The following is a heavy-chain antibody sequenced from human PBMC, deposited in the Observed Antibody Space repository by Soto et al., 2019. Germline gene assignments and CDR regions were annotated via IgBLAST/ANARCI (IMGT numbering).Heavy chain of an antibody. CDR1: GFTFSSYS. D-gene: IGHD6-13*01. CDR2: ISSSSSYI. Sequence: PGGSLRLSCAASGFTFSSYSMNWVRQAPGKGLEWVSSISSSSSYIYYADSVKGRFTISRDNAKNSLYLQMNSLRAEDTAVYYCASPVGIAAAVFAFDIWGQGTMVTVSS. J-gene: IGHJ3*02. CDR3: ASPVGIAAAVFAFDI. V-gene: IGHV3-21*01.